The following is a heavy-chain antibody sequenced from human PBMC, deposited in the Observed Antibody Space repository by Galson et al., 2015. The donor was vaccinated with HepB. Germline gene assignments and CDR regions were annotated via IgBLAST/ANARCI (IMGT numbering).Heavy chain of an antibody. J-gene: IGHJ4*02. V-gene: IGHV3-11*03. CDR2: ISGVSTYT. Sequence: SLRLSCAASGFTFSDYYMGWIRQAPGKGLEWISYISGVSTYTNYADSVKGRFTISRDNAKNSLYLQMNSLRAEDTAVYFCARLGGDGYGGNSGAHFDYWGQGSLVTVSS. D-gene: IGHD4-23*01. CDR3: ARLGGDGYGGNSGAHFDY. CDR1: GFTFSDYY.